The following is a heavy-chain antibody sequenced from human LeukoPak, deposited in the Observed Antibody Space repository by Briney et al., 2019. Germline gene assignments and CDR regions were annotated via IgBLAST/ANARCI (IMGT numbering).Heavy chain of an antibody. V-gene: IGHV1-2*02. CDR2: INPNSGGT. J-gene: IGHJ4*02. CDR1: GFAFTGNY. CDR3: ARGGGLADPIIAVAGTGCVYFDY. Sequence: DSVKVSCKASGFAFTGNYIHWVRQAPGQGLEWMGWINPNSGGTNYAQKFQGRVTMTRDTSISTAYMELSRLRSDDTAVYYCARGGGLADPIIAVAGTGCVYFDYWGQGTLVTVST. D-gene: IGHD6-13*01.